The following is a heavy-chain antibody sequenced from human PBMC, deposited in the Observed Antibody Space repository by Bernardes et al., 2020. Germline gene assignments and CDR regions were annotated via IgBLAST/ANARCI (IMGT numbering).Heavy chain of an antibody. V-gene: IGHV3-7*01. D-gene: IGHD3-3*01. CDR1: GFTFSSHW. CDR2: IHRDGSEK. Sequence: GVSLRLSCAASGFTFSSHWMVWVRQAPGRGLEWVANIHRDGSEKNYVDSVKGRFTISRDNAKSSLYLQMNSLRGEDTAVYYCARVPGSSSSVSVDYWGQGTLVTVSS. J-gene: IGHJ4*02. CDR3: ARVPGSSSSVSVDY.